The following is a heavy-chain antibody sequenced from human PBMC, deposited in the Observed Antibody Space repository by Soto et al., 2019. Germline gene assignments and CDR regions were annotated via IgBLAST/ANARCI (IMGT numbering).Heavy chain of an antibody. CDR1: GHNFTTYC. D-gene: IGHD6-13*01. V-gene: IGHV5-51*01. J-gene: IGHJ4*02. CDR3: ARLSRYSNSWGGYFDY. Sequence: GEALKISCKACGHNFTTYCIAWVRQLPGKGLEWMGIIYPGDSDTRYSPSFQGQVTISADTSVSTAHLQWSSLKASDTAMYYCARLSRYSNSWGGYFDYWGQGVLVTVSS. CDR2: IYPGDSDT.